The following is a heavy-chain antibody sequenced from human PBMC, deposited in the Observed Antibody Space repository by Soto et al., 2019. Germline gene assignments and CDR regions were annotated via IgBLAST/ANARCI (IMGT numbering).Heavy chain of an antibody. D-gene: IGHD3-22*01. J-gene: IGHJ5*01. CDR3: ARSLIVGGYNWCDS. CDR1: GFTFSSYS. V-gene: IGHV3-21*01. Sequence: GGSLRLSCAASGFTFSSYSMNWVRQAPGKGLEWVSSISSSSSYIYYADSVKGRFTISRDNAKNSLYLQMNSLRAEDTAVYYCARSLIVGGYNWCDSWGQGTLVTSPQ. CDR2: ISSSSSYI.